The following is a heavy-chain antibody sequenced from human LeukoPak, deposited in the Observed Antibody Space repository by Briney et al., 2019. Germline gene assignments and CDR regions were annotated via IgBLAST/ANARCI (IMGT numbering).Heavy chain of an antibody. V-gene: IGHV1-24*01. CDR3: ATRGLEVVPAAIWSNWFDP. CDR2: FDPEDGET. CDR1: GYTLTELS. Sequence: GASVKVSCKVSGYTLTELSMHWVRQAPGKGLEWMGGFDPEDGETIYAQKFQGRVTMTEDTSTDTAYMELSSLRSEDTAVYYRATRGLEVVPAAIWSNWFDPWGQGTLVTVSS. D-gene: IGHD2-2*02. J-gene: IGHJ5*02.